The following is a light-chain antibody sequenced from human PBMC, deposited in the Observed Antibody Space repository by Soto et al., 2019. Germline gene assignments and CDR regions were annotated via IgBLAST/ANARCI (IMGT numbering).Light chain of an antibody. Sequence: DIQMTQSPSSLSASVGDRVTITCQASQDISKYLNWYQQKPGKAPKILIYDVSVLEAGVPSRFSGGGSGTHFTLTISSLQAEDDATYYCQQFDNLPLTFAGGTKVEIK. J-gene: IGKJ4*01. CDR3: QQFDNLPLT. CDR2: DVS. V-gene: IGKV1-33*01. CDR1: QDISKY.